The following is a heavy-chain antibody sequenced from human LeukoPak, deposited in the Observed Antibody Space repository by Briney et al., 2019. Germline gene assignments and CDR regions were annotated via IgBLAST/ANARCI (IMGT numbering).Heavy chain of an antibody. V-gene: IGHV4-59*08. CDR2: IYYSGST. CDR3: ARHRGSGVLIDY. CDR1: GGSICSYY. J-gene: IGHJ4*02. D-gene: IGHD6-19*01. Sequence: SETLSLTCTVSGGSICSYYWSWIRQPPGKGLEWIGYIYYSGSTNYNPSPKSRVTISVDTSKNQFSLKLSSVTAADTAVYYCARHRGSGVLIDYWGQGTLVTVSS.